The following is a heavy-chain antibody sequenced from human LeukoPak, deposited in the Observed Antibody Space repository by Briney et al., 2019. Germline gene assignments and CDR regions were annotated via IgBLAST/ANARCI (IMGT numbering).Heavy chain of an antibody. CDR1: GGSFSGYY. J-gene: IGHJ3*02. CDR2: INHSGST. CDR3: ARGSRAFDI. V-gene: IGHV4-34*01. Sequence: SETLSLTCAVYGGSFSGYYWSWIRQPPGKGLEWIGEINHSGSTNYNPSLKSRVTISVDTSKNQFSLKLSSVTAADTAVYYCARGSRAFDIWGQGTMVTVSS.